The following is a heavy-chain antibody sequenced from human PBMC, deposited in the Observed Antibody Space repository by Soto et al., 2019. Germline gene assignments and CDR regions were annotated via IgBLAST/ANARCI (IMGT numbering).Heavy chain of an antibody. V-gene: IGHV4-30-2*01. CDR3: ARDQREGNWFDP. Sequence: QLQLQESGSGLVRPSQHLSLPCAVSGGSISSGGYSWDWIRQPPGKGLEWIGYVDHSGSNLYNPSLKSRVTRSVDKSKNQCPPKLSSVTAADTAVYYCARDQREGNWFDPWGQETLVTVSS. J-gene: IGHJ5*02. CDR2: VDHSGSN. CDR1: GGSISSGGYS.